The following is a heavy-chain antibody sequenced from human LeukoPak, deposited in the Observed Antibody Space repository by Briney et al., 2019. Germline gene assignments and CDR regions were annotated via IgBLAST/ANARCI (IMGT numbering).Heavy chain of an antibody. CDR2: MNPNSGNT. D-gene: IGHD5-18*01. J-gene: IGHJ6*03. V-gene: IGHV1-8*01. CDR3: AKNPRTGVRGGSYGYMDYYYYYMDV. CDR1: GYTFTSYD. Sequence: PWASVKVSCKASGYTFTSYDINWVRQATGQGLEWMGWMNPNSGNTGYAQKFQGRVTMTRNTSISTAYMELSSLRAEDTAVYYCAKNPRTGVRGGSYGYMDYYYYYMDVWGKGTTVTVSS.